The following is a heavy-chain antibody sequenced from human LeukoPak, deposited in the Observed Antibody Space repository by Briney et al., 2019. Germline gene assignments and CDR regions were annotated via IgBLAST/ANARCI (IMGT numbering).Heavy chain of an antibody. V-gene: IGHV3-30*01. D-gene: IGHD3-22*01. Sequence: GGSLRLSCAASGFTFSSYAMHWVRQAPGKGLEWVAVISYDGSNKYYADSVKGRFTISRDNSKNTLYLQMNSLRAEDTAVYYCARDRGDSSGYYYGFFDYWGQGTPVTVSS. J-gene: IGHJ4*02. CDR1: GFTFSSYA. CDR3: ARDRGDSSGYYYGFFDY. CDR2: ISYDGSNK.